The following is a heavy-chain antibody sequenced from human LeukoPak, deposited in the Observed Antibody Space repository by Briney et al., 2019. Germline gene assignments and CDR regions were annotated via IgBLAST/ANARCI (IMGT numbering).Heavy chain of an antibody. D-gene: IGHD3-10*01. Sequence: ASVKVSCKASGYTFTNYAINWVRQAPGQGLELMGWISTNTGNPTYAQGFTGQFVFSLDTSVSTAYLQISSLKAEDTAVYYCARIWRSFGELAGVYGYWGQGTLVTVSS. J-gene: IGHJ4*02. V-gene: IGHV7-4-1*02. CDR1: GYTFTNYA. CDR3: ARIWRSFGELAGVYGY. CDR2: ISTNTGNP.